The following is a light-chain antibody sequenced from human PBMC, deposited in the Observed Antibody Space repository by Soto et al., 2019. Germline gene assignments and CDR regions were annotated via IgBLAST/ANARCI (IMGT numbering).Light chain of an antibody. CDR3: QQYGSSPYT. Sequence: EIVLTQSPATLSLSPGERATLSCRASQNINNYLAWYQQKPGQAPRLLIYDASNRATGIPARFSGSGSGTDFTLTISRLEPEDFAVYYCQQYGSSPYTFGQGTKLEIK. V-gene: IGKV3-20*01. CDR2: DAS. J-gene: IGKJ2*01. CDR1: QNINNY.